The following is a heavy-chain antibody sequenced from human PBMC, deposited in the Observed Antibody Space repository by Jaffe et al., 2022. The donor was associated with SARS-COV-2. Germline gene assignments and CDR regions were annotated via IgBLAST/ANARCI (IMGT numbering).Heavy chain of an antibody. CDR3: ARGPTRAWHWFDP. CDR1: GGSFSGYY. J-gene: IGHJ5*02. CDR2: INHSGST. Sequence: QVQLQQWGAGLLKPSETLSLTCAVYGGSFSGYYWSWIRQPPGKGLEWIGEINHSGSTNYNPSLKSRVTISVDTSKNQFSLKLSSVTAADTAVYYCARGPTRAWHWFDPWGQGTLVTVSS. V-gene: IGHV4-34*01. D-gene: IGHD1-1*01.